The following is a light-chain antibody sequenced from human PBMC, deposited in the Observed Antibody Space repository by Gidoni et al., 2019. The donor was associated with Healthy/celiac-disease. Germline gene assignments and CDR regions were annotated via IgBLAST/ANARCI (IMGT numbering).Light chain of an antibody. Sequence: DIQMTQSPSSLSASVGDRVTITCRASQGISSWLAWYQQKPEKAPKSLISAASSLQIGVPSRFSGSGSGKDLTLTISSLQPEDFAPYYCQQNNSYPLTFXGXTKVEIK. V-gene: IGKV1D-16*01. CDR2: AAS. J-gene: IGKJ4*01. CDR3: QQNNSYPLT. CDR1: QGISSW.